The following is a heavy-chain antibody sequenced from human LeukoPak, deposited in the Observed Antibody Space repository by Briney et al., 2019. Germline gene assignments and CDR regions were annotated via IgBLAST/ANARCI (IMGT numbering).Heavy chain of an antibody. Sequence: NPSETLSLTCTVSGGSISSYYWSWIRQPPGKGLEWIGYIYYSGSTNYNPSLKSRVTISVDTSKNQFSLKLSSVTAADTAVYYCARRVGYNWNYAPYFDYWGQGTLVTVSS. CDR3: ARRVGYNWNYAPYFDY. V-gene: IGHV4-59*08. D-gene: IGHD1-7*01. J-gene: IGHJ4*02. CDR1: GGSISSYY. CDR2: IYYSGST.